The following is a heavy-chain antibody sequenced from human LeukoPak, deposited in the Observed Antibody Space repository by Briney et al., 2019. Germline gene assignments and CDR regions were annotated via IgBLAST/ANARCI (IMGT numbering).Heavy chain of an antibody. D-gene: IGHD2-15*01. CDR3: ARDRGYCSGGSCYPGSDY. V-gene: IGHV1-18*01. CDR2: ISAYNGNT. J-gene: IGHJ4*02. CDR1: GYTFTSYG. Sequence: GASVTVSCKASGYTFTSYGISWVRQAPGQGLEWMGWISAYNGNTNYAQKLQGRVTMTTDTSTSTAYMELRSLRSDDTAVYYCARDRGYCSGGSCYPGSDYWGQGTLVTVSS.